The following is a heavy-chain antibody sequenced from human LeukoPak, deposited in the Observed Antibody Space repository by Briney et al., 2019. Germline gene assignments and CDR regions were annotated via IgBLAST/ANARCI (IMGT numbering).Heavy chain of an antibody. V-gene: IGHV4-59*01. D-gene: IGHD1-26*01. CDR1: GGSISSYY. Sequence: SETLSLTCTVSGGSISSYYWSWIRQPPGKGLEWIGYIYYSGSTNYNPSLKSRVTISVDTSKNQFSLKLSSVTAADTAVYYCARVMSGSYDFDYWGQGTLVTVSS. CDR2: IYYSGST. J-gene: IGHJ4*02. CDR3: ARVMSGSYDFDY.